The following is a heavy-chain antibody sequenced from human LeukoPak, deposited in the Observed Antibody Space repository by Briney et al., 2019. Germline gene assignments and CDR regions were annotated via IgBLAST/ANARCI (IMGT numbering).Heavy chain of an antibody. D-gene: IGHD1-7*01. J-gene: IGHJ4*02. CDR2: MYPNNGNT. Sequence: ASVKVSCKASGYNFTSFDVNWVRQATGQGLEWMGWMYPNNGNTYYAQKFQGRVTMTRNTSISTAYMELSSLRSEDTALYYCARKRIGTSTLLYWGQGTLVTVSS. CDR1: GYNFTSFD. V-gene: IGHV1-8*01. CDR3: ARKRIGTSTLLY.